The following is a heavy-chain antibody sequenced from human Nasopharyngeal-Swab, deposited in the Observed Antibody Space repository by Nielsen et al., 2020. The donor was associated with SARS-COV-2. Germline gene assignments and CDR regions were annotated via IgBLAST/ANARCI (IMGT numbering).Heavy chain of an antibody. CDR2: ISYDGSNK. J-gene: IGHJ6*02. CDR3: ARDRGIAVAGNYYYYGMDV. V-gene: IGHV3-30-3*01. CDR1: GFTFSSYA. D-gene: IGHD6-19*01. Sequence: GGSLRLSCAASGFTFSSYAMHWVRQAPGKGLEWVAVISYDGSNKYYADSVKGRFTISRDNSKNTLYLQMNSLRVEDTAVYYCARDRGIAVAGNYYYYGMDVWGQGTTVTVSS.